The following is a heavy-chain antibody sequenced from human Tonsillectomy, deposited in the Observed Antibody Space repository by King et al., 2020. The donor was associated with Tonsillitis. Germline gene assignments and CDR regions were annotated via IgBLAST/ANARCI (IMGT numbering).Heavy chain of an antibody. D-gene: IGHD3-10*01. CDR1: GYTFTGYY. V-gene: IGHV1-2*02. CDR2: INPNSGGT. CDR3: ARDSRGGYYFDY. Sequence: VQLVESGAEVKKPGASVKVSCKASGYTFTGYYMHWVRQAPGQGLEWMGWINPNSGGTNYAQKVKGRVTMTRDTSISTAYMELSRLRSDDTAVYYCARDSRGGYYFDYWGQGTLVTVSS. J-gene: IGHJ4*02.